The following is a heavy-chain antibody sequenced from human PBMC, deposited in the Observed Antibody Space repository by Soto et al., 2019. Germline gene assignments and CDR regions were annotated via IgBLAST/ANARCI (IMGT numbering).Heavy chain of an antibody. D-gene: IGHD2-2*01. CDR3: ARDPNSSRYCSSTSCLDPSLYY. V-gene: IGHV1-69*04. Sequence: SVKVSCKASGGTFSRYTISWVRQAPGQGLEWMGRIIPILGIANYAQKFQGRVTITADKSTSTAYMELSSLRSEDTAVYYCARDPNSSRYCSSTSCLDPSLYYWGQGTLVTVSS. J-gene: IGHJ4*02. CDR1: GGTFSRYT. CDR2: IIPILGIA.